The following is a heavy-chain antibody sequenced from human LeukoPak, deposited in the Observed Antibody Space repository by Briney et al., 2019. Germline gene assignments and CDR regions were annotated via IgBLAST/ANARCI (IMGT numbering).Heavy chain of an antibody. CDR1: GYTFTGYY. D-gene: IGHD2-21*02. V-gene: IGHV1-2*06. Sequence: ASVKVSCKASGYTFTGYYMHWVRQAPGQGLEWMGRINPNSGGTNYAQKFQGRVTMTRDTSISTAYMELSRLRSDDTAVYYCARDIYCSGDCYTDYWGQGTLVTVSS. CDR2: INPNSGGT. CDR3: ARDIYCSGDCYTDY. J-gene: IGHJ4*02.